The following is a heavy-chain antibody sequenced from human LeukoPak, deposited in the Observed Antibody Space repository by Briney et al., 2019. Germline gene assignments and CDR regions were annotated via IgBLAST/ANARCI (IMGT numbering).Heavy chain of an antibody. CDR2: IYYSGTT. Sequence: SETLSLTCTVSGGSISNSNYYWSWIRQPPGKGLEWIGTIYYSGTTDYNPSLKSRVTMSVDTSKNQFSLKLSSMTAADTAVYYCAYSTVVTRGYYWGQGTLVTVSS. V-gene: IGHV4-39*07. J-gene: IGHJ4*02. D-gene: IGHD4-23*01. CDR3: AYSTVVTRGYY. CDR1: GGSISNSNYY.